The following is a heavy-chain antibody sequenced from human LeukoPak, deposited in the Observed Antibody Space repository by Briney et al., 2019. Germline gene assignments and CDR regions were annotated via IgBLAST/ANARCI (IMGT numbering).Heavy chain of an antibody. V-gene: IGHV4-61*05. Sequence: PSETLSLTCTVSGGSISSSSYYWGWIRQPPGKGLEWIGYIYYSGSTNYNPSLKSRVSISVDTSKNQFSLKLNSVTAADTAVYYCARVGDRKYYSDSSGYYYWFDPWGQGTLVTVSS. D-gene: IGHD3-22*01. J-gene: IGHJ5*02. CDR1: GGSISSSSYY. CDR3: ARVGDRKYYSDSSGYYYWFDP. CDR2: IYYSGST.